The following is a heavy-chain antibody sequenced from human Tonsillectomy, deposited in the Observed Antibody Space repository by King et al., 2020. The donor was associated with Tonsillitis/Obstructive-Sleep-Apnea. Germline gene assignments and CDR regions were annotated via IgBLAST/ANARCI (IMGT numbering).Heavy chain of an antibody. J-gene: IGHJ3*02. CDR1: GFTFSSYA. Sequence: VQLVESGGGLVQPGGSLRLSCAASGFTFSSYAMSWVRQAPGKGLEWVSAISGSGGSTYYADSVKGRFTISRDNSKNTLYLQMNSLRAEDTAVYYCARTRLRYFEWRDAFDIWGRGTMVTVSS. CDR3: ARTRLRYFEWRDAFDI. CDR2: ISGSGGST. V-gene: IGHV3-23*04. D-gene: IGHD3-9*01.